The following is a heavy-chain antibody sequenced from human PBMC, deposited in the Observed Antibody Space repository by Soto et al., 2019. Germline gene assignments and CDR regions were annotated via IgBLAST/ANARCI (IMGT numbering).Heavy chain of an antibody. CDR2: INPKSGGT. D-gene: IGHD1-26*01. Sequence: GASVKVSRKASGYTFTVYYMHWVRQAPGKGLEWMGWINPKSGGTMYPQKFQGRVTMTWDTSISTAYMALTRLRSDDTAVYYCARDLAKSGGSAGFDYWGQGTLVTVSS. J-gene: IGHJ4*02. CDR3: ARDLAKSGGSAGFDY. CDR1: GYTFTVYY. V-gene: IGHV1-2*02.